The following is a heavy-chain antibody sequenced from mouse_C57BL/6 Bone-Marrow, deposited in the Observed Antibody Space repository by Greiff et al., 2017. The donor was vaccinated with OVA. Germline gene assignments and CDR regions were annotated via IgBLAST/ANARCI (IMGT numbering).Heavy chain of an antibody. CDR1: GYAFSSSW. CDR2: IYPGDGDT. D-gene: IGHD2-3*01. J-gene: IGHJ2*01. Sequence: QVQLQQSGPELVKPGASVKISCKASGYAFSSSWMNWVKQRPGKGLEWIGRIYPGDGDTNYNGKFKGKAALTADKSSSTADMQLSSLTSEDSAVYVCARHENGYCASDFDYWGQGTALTVSS. V-gene: IGHV1-82*01. CDR3: ARHENGYCASDFDY.